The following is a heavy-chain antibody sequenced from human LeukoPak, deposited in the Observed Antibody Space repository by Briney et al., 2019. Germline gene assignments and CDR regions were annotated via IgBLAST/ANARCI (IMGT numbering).Heavy chain of an antibody. CDR1: GGSISSYY. Sequence: SETLSLTCTVSGGSISSYYWSWIRQPPGEGLEWIGEINHSGSTNYNPSLKSRVTISVDTSKNQFSLKLSSVTAADTAVYYCAREPLGYYDSSGYYLGGYGMDVWGQGTTVTVSS. D-gene: IGHD3-22*01. CDR2: INHSGST. J-gene: IGHJ6*02. CDR3: AREPLGYYDSSGYYLGGYGMDV. V-gene: IGHV4-34*01.